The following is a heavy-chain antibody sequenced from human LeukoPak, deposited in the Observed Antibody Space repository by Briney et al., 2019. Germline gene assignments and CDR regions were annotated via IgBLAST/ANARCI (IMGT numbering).Heavy chain of an antibody. J-gene: IGHJ3*02. CDR3: ARVNKWAFDI. Sequence: GALRLSCAASGFTFSSYAIHWVRQAPGKGLGWVAVISYDGSNKYYADSVKGRFTISRDNSRNTLYLQMNSLRAEDTAVYYCARVNKWAFDIWGQGTMVTVSS. V-gene: IGHV3-30-3*01. CDR1: GFTFSSYA. CDR2: ISYDGSNK. D-gene: IGHD1/OR15-1a*01.